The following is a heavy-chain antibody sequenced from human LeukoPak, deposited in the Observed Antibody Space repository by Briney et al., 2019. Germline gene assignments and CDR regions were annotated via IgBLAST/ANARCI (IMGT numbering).Heavy chain of an antibody. J-gene: IGHJ6*02. CDR2: ISYDGSNK. V-gene: IGHV3-30*18. CDR1: GFTFSSYG. CDR3: AKEGGYYDFWSGYFYYGMDV. Sequence: GGSLRLPCAASGFTFSSYGMHWVRQAPGKGLEWVAVISYDGSNKYYADSVKGRFTISRDNSKNTLYLQMNSLRAEDTAVYYCAKEGGYYDFWSGYFYYGMDVWGQGTTVTVSS. D-gene: IGHD3-3*01.